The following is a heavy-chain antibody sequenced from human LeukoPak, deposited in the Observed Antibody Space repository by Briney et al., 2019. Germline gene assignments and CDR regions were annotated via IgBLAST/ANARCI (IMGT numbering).Heavy chain of an antibody. V-gene: IGHV4-34*01. J-gene: IGHJ4*02. CDR3: ARGWRVNYYDSSGYYYLPFDY. CDR1: GGSFSGYY. D-gene: IGHD3-22*01. Sequence: SETLSLTCAVYGGSFSGYYWSWIRQPPGKGLEWIGEINHSGSTNYNPSLKSRVTISVDTSKNQFSLKLSSVTAADTAVYYCARGWRVNYYDSSGYYYLPFDYWGQGTLVTVSS. CDR2: INHSGST.